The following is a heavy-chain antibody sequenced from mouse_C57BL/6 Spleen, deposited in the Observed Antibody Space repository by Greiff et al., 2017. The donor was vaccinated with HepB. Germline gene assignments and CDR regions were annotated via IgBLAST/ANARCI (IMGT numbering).Heavy chain of an antibody. Sequence: VQLQQSGPELVKPGASVKISCKASGYTFTDYYMNWVKQSHGKSLEWIGDINPNNGGTSYNQKFKGKATLTVDKSSSTAYMELRSLTSEDSAVYYCARRALLRSSHGAMDYWGQGTSVTVSS. D-gene: IGHD1-2*01. J-gene: IGHJ4*01. V-gene: IGHV1-26*01. CDR2: INPNNGGT. CDR3: ARRALLRSSHGAMDY. CDR1: GYTFTDYY.